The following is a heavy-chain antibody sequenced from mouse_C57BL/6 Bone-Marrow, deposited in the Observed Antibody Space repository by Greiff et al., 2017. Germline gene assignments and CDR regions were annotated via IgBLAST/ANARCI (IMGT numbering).Heavy chain of an antibody. CDR1: GYTFTDYY. CDR3: ARREDSNYAFDY. D-gene: IGHD2-5*01. V-gene: IGHV1-84*01. Sequence: QVQLQQSGPELVKPGASVKISCKASGYTFTDYYINWVKQRPGQGLAWIGWIYPGSGNTKYNEKFKGKATLTVDTSSSTAYMQLSSLTSEDSAVYFCARREDSNYAFDYWGQGTTLTVSS. J-gene: IGHJ2*01. CDR2: IYPGSGNT.